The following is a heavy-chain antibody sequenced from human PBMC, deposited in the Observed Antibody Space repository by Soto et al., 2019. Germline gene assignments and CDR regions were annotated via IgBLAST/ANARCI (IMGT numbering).Heavy chain of an antibody. Sequence: SVKVSCKASGGTFSSYAISWVRQAPGQGLEWMGGIIPIFGTANYAQKFQGRVTITADESTSTAYMGLSSLRSEDTAVYYCARGLVPNYYDSSGSPFFDYWGQGTLVTVSS. CDR1: GGTFSSYA. D-gene: IGHD3-22*01. J-gene: IGHJ4*02. CDR3: ARGLVPNYYDSSGSPFFDY. CDR2: IIPIFGTA. V-gene: IGHV1-69*13.